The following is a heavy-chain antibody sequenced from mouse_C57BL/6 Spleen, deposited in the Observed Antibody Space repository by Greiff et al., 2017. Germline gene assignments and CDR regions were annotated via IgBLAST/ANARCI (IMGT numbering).Heavy chain of an antibody. CDR3: ARGGYYGSRAAMDY. V-gene: IGHV1-19*01. Sequence: VQLQQSGPVLVKPGASVKMSCKASGYTFTDYYMNWVKQSHGKSLEWIGVIDPYNGGTSYNQKFKGKATLTVDKSSSTAYMALNSLTSEDSAVYYCARGGYYGSRAAMDYWGQGTSVTVSS. CDR1: GYTFTDYY. CDR2: IDPYNGGT. D-gene: IGHD1-1*01. J-gene: IGHJ4*01.